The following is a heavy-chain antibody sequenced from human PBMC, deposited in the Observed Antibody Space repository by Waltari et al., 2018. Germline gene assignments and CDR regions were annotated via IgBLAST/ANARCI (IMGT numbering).Heavy chain of an antibody. V-gene: IGHV4-61*02. Sequence: QVQLQESGPGLVKPSQTLSLTCTVSGGSFSSGSYYWSWIRQPAGKGLEWIGRIDSSGSTNHNPSLKRRVTISVDTSKHQFSLKLSSVTAADTAVYYCARAYSSTEYFQHWGQGTLVTVSS. CDR2: IDSSGST. D-gene: IGHD6-13*01. CDR3: ARAYSSTEYFQH. J-gene: IGHJ1*01. CDR1: GGSFSSGSYY.